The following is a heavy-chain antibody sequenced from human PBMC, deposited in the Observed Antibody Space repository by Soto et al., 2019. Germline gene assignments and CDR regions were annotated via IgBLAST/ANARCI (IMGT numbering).Heavy chain of an antibody. J-gene: IGHJ4*02. Sequence: PGGSLRLSCAASGFTFDDYAMHWVRQAPGKGLEWVSGISWNSGSIGYADSVKGRFTISRDNAKNSLYLQMNSLRAEDTALYYCAKAEWGSSEFDYWGQGTLVTVSS. V-gene: IGHV3-9*01. D-gene: IGHD3-16*01. CDR3: AKAEWGSSEFDY. CDR1: GFTFDDYA. CDR2: ISWNSGSI.